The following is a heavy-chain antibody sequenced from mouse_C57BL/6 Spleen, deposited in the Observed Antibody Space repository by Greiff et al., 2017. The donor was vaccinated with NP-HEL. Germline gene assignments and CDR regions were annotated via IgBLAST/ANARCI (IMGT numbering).Heavy chain of an antibody. Sequence: EVQVVESGGGLVQPKGSLKLSCAASGFSFNTYAMNWVRQAPGKGLEWVARIRSKSNNYATYYADSVKDRFTISRDDSESMLYLQMNNLKTEDTAMYYCVRQTYDYGWFAYWGQGTLVTVSA. V-gene: IGHV10-1*01. J-gene: IGHJ3*01. CDR3: VRQTYDYGWFAY. D-gene: IGHD2-4*01. CDR1: GFSFNTYA. CDR2: IRSKSNNYAT.